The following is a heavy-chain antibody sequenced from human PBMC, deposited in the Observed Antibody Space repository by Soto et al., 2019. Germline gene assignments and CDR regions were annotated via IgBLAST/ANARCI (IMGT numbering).Heavy chain of an antibody. Sequence: QMQLVQSGPEVKKPGTSVKVSCKASGFTFTSSAVQWVRQARGQRLEWIGWIVVGSGNTNYAQKFQERVTITRDMSTSTAYMELSSLRAEDTAVYYCAARYGDYLFAFDIWGQGTMVTVSS. CDR1: GFTFTSSA. V-gene: IGHV1-58*01. D-gene: IGHD4-17*01. CDR3: AARYGDYLFAFDI. J-gene: IGHJ3*02. CDR2: IVVGSGNT.